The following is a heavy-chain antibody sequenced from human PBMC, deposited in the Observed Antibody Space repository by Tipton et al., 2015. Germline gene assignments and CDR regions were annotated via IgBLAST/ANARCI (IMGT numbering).Heavy chain of an antibody. Sequence: SLRLSCAASGFTFTSYWMHWVRQAPGKGPVWVSRINNDGSDSRYADSVKGRFTISRDNAKNTVYLQMNNLRAEDTAVYYCARDGGSDPPQYWGQGTLVTVSS. CDR1: GFTFTSYW. CDR2: INNDGSDS. J-gene: IGHJ4*02. D-gene: IGHD1-26*01. CDR3: ARDGGSDPPQY. V-gene: IGHV3-74*01.